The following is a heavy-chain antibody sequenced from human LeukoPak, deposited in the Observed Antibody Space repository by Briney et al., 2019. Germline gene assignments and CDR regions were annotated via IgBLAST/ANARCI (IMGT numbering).Heavy chain of an antibody. CDR1: GFTFSSYA. CDR2: ISYDGSNK. D-gene: IGHD6-6*01. V-gene: IGHV3-30*01. J-gene: IGHJ4*02. Sequence: GGSLRLSCAASGFTFSSYAMHWVRQAPGKGLEWVAVISYDGSNKYYADSVKGRFTISRDNSKNTLYLQMNSLRAEDTAVYYCARPDQEKASSSLDYWGREPWSPSPQ. CDR3: ARPDQEKASSSLDY.